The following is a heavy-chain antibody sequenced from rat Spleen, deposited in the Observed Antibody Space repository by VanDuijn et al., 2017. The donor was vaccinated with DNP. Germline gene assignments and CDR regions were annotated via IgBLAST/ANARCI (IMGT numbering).Heavy chain of an antibody. CDR1: GFTFSDHN. V-gene: IGHV5-7*01. D-gene: IGHD1-4*01. Sequence: EVLLVESDGGLVQPGRSLKLSCAVSGFTFSDHNMAWVRQAPKKGLEWDATISYHGSETYYRDSVKGRFTISRNKARSTLYLQMDRLRSEDTAAYYCAGRPPPTRGPFDYWGQGVTVTVSS. J-gene: IGHJ2*01. CDR3: AGRPPPTRGPFDY. CDR2: ISYHGSET.